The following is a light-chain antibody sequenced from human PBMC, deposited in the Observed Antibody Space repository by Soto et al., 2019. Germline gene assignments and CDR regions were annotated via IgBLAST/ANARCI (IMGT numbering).Light chain of an antibody. V-gene: IGKV1-39*01. J-gene: IGKJ2*01. CDR2: AAS. CDR1: QSISSY. CDR3: QQSYSTPPYT. Sequence: DIQMTQSPSSLSASVGDRVTITCRARQSISSYLNWYRQKPGKAPKLLIYAASSLQSGVPSRFSGSGSGTDFTLTISSLQPEDFATYYCQQSYSTPPYTFGQGTKLEIK.